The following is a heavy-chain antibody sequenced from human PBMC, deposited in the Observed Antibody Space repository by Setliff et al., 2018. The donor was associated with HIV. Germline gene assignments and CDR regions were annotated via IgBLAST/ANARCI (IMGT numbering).Heavy chain of an antibody. J-gene: IGHJ4*02. V-gene: IGHV1-8*01. Sequence: GASVKVSCKASGYTFTSYDINWVRQATGQGLEWMGWMNPNSGNTGYAQKFQGRVTMTRNTSISTAYMELSSLRSEDTAVYYCARGQRIAVAGLYYFDSWGQGTLVTVSS. D-gene: IGHD6-19*01. CDR1: GYTFTSYD. CDR2: MNPNSGNT. CDR3: ARGQRIAVAGLYYFDS.